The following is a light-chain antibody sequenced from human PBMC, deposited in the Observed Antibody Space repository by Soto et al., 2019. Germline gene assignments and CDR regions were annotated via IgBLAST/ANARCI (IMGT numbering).Light chain of an antibody. CDR3: SSYSSSSTLFV. J-gene: IGLJ1*01. CDR2: EVS. V-gene: IGLV2-14*01. Sequence: QSALTQPASLSGSPGQSITISCTGTSSDVGAYKYVSWYQQHPGKAPKVMIYEVSNRPSGVSNRFSGSKSGNTASLTISGLQAEDEADYFCSSYSSSSTLFVFGTGTKVTVL. CDR1: SSDVGAYKY.